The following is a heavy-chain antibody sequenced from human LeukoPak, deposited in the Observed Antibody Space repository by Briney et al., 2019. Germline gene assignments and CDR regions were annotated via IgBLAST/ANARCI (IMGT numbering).Heavy chain of an antibody. CDR3: AKDWLVGFGELN. Sequence: GGSLRLSCAASRFTFNTYAMSWVRQAPGKGLEWVSAISGSGGSTYYADSVKGRFTISRDNSKNTLYLQMNSLRAEDTAVYYCAKDWLVGFGELNWGQGTLVTVSS. CDR2: ISGSGGST. V-gene: IGHV3-23*01. CDR1: RFTFNTYA. D-gene: IGHD3-10*01. J-gene: IGHJ4*02.